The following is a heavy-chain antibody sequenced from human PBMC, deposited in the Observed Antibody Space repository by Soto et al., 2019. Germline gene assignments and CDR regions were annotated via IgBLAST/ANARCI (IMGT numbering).Heavy chain of an antibody. CDR3: ARRTDGYNPYFDY. J-gene: IGHJ4*02. D-gene: IGHD5-12*01. CDR2: IDPSDSYT. V-gene: IGHV5-10-1*01. CDR1: GYSFTSYW. Sequence: GESLKISCKGSGYSFTSYWISWVRQMPGKGLEWMGRIDPSDSYTNYSPSFQGHVTISADKSISTAYLQWSSLKASDTAMYYCARRTDGYNPYFDYWGQGTLVTVS.